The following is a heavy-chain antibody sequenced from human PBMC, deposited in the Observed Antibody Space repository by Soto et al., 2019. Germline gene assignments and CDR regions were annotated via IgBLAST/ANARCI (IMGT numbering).Heavy chain of an antibody. Sequence: SVKVSCKASGYTFTSYGISWVRQAPGQGLEWMGWISAYNGNTNYAQKLQGRVTMTTDTSTSTAYMELRSLRSDDTAVYYCARDLDCSSTSCPRRLFDYWGQGTLVTVSS. J-gene: IGHJ4*02. V-gene: IGHV1-18*01. CDR1: GYTFTSYG. CDR2: ISAYNGNT. CDR3: ARDLDCSSTSCPRRLFDY. D-gene: IGHD2-2*01.